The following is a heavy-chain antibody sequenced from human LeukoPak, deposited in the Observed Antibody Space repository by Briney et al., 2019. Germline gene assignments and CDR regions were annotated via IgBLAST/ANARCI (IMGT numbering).Heavy chain of an antibody. CDR2: ISAYNGNT. Sequence: ASVKVSCKASGYTFTSYGISWVRQAPGQGLEWMGWISAYNGNTNYAQKLQGRVTMTTDTSTSTAYMELRSLRSDDTAVYYCAREGYYYDSSGYYNYDAFDIWGQGTMVTVSS. CDR3: AREGYYYDSSGYYNYDAFDI. D-gene: IGHD3-22*01. V-gene: IGHV1-18*01. J-gene: IGHJ3*02. CDR1: GYTFTSYG.